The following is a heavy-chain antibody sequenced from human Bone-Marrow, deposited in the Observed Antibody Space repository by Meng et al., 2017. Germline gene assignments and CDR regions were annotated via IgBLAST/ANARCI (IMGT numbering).Heavy chain of an antibody. CDR1: GYTFAGYY. D-gene: IGHD3-22*01. CDR3: ARVGYYDRSNYYAYFQH. J-gene: IGHJ1*01. Sequence: ASVKVSCKASGYTFAGYYMHWVRQAPGQGLEWMGWINPNSGGTNYAQKFQGRVTMTRDTSISTAYMELSRLRSDDTAVYYCARVGYYDRSNYYAYFQHWGQGTLVTVSS. V-gene: IGHV1-2*02. CDR2: INPNSGGT.